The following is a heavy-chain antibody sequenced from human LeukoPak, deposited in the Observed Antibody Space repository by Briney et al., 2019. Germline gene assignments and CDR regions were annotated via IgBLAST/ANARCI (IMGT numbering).Heavy chain of an antibody. Sequence: GGSLRLSCTPSGLTVSSNYMCWVRQAPGKGLEWVSVIYSGGNTYYADSVKGRFTISRDNSKNTLYLRMNSLRAEDTAVYYCARDKDDSSGHYFGYWGQGTLVTVSS. D-gene: IGHD3-22*01. V-gene: IGHV3-66*02. CDR3: ARDKDDSSGHYFGY. CDR2: IYSGGNT. CDR1: GLTVSSNY. J-gene: IGHJ4*02.